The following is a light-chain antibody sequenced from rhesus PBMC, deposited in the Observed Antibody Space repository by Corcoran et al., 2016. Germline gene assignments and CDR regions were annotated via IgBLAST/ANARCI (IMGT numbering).Light chain of an antibody. CDR3: LQHSSYPFS. CDR1: QGISNA. J-gene: IGKJ2*01. Sequence: DIQMTQSPSSLSASVGDKVTITCRVSQGISNALAWYQQKPGKAPKLLIYAASRLESGVPSRFSGSGSGTEFALTISSLQPEDFAAYYCLQHSSYPFSFGQGTKVEIK. V-gene: IGKV1-33*02. CDR2: AAS.